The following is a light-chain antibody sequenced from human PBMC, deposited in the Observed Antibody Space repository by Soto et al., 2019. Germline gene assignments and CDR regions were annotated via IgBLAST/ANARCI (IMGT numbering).Light chain of an antibody. V-gene: IGKV1-39*01. Sequence: DIQMTQSPPSLSASVGDGVTITCRASQSISNYLNWYQQKVGKAPQLLIYGASNLQSGVPARFSGSGSGTDFTLTISDLQPEDFATFYCQQSYSAPLTFGGGTKVEIK. CDR2: GAS. CDR3: QQSYSAPLT. J-gene: IGKJ4*01. CDR1: QSISNY.